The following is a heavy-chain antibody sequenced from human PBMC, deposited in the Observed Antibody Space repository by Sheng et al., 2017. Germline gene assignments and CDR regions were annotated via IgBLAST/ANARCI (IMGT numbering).Heavy chain of an antibody. CDR1: GFTFSSYG. CDR3: AKDHYDILTGNFDL. Sequence: QVQLVESGGGVVQPGRSLRLSCAASGFTFSSYGMHWVRQAPGKGLEWVAVISYDGSNKYYADSVKGRFTISRDNSKNTLYLQMNSLRAEDTAVYYCAKDHYDILTGNFDLWGPVAPWSLSPQ. V-gene: IGHV3-30*18. CDR2: ISYDGSNK. J-gene: IGHJ2*01. D-gene: IGHD3-9*01.